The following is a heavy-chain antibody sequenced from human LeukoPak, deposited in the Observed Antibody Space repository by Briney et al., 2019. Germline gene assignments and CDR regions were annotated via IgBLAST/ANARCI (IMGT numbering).Heavy chain of an antibody. Sequence: PRGSLSLSCAASGFTFTSYAIGWVRQAPGEGLEWIVCISAYSGKPNYTQPSQGRVTITADKSTSRAFMELRRLRSEDTAVYYCARATIAVHWFEPGGQGTLVTVS. CDR1: GFTFTSYA. J-gene: IGHJ5*02. CDR2: ISAYSGKP. D-gene: IGHD6-19*01. CDR3: ARATIAVHWFEP. V-gene: IGHV1-18*01.